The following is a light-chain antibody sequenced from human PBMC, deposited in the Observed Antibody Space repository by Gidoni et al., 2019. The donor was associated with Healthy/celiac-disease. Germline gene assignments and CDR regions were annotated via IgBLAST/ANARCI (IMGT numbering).Light chain of an antibody. CDR1: QSISSW. CDR2: KAS. CDR3: QQYNSYSFT. Sequence: DIQMTQSPSTLSASVGDRVTITCRASQSISSWLAWYQQKPWKAPKLLIYKASSLESGVPSRFSGSGSGTEFTLTISSLQPYDFATYYCQQYNSYSFTFGPGTKVDIK. J-gene: IGKJ3*01. V-gene: IGKV1-5*03.